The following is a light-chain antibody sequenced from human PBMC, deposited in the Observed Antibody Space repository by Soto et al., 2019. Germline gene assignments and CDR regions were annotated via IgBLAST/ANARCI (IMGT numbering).Light chain of an antibody. J-gene: IGKJ4*01. CDR2: DAS. V-gene: IGKV3-11*01. Sequence: EIVLTQSPATLSLSPGERATLSCRASQSVSSSLAWYQQKPGQAPRLLIYDASNRATGIPARFSGGGSGTDFTLTISSLEPEDFAVYYCQQRSNWQLTFGGGTKVEIK. CDR3: QQRSNWQLT. CDR1: QSVSSS.